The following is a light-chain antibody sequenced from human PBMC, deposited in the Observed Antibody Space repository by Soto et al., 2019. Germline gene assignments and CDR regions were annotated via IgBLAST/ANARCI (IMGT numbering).Light chain of an antibody. V-gene: IGKV3-15*01. CDR3: QQYNTWPLT. Sequence: EIVMTQSPATLSVSPGERATLSCRASQGVTTNLAWYQQKPGQAPRLLIYGASTRATGIPARFSGSGSGTAFTLTISSLPSEDFAVYYCQQYNTWPLTFGGGTKVEIK. CDR1: QGVTTN. CDR2: GAS. J-gene: IGKJ4*01.